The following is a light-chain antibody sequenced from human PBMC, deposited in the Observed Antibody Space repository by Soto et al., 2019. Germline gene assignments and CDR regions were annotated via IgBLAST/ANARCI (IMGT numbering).Light chain of an antibody. CDR2: EAS. CDR1: QSISSW. J-gene: IGKJ4*01. CDR3: QQYISSPLT. Sequence: DIQMTQSPSTLSASVGDRVTITCRANQSISSWLAWYQQKPGKAPNLLIYEASSLQSGVPSRFSGSGSGAEFTLTISSLQPDDFATYYCQQYISSPLTFGGGTKVEIK. V-gene: IGKV1-5*01.